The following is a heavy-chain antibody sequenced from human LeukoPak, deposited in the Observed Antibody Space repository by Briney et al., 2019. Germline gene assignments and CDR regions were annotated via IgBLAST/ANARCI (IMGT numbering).Heavy chain of an antibody. CDR1: GYTFTSYD. CDR3: ARVNRRLEWLYPYYYYYMDV. D-gene: IGHD3-3*01. V-gene: IGHV1-8*01. Sequence: GASVKVSCKASGYTFTSYDINWVRQATGQGLEWMGWMNPNSGNTGYAQKFQGRVTMTRNTSISTAYMELSSLRSEDTAVYYCARVNRRLEWLYPYYYYYMDVWGKGTTVTVSS. J-gene: IGHJ6*03. CDR2: MNPNSGNT.